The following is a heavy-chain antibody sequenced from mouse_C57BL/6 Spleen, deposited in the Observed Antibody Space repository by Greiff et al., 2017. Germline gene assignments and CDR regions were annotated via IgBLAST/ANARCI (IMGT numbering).Heavy chain of an antibody. CDR1: GFTFSDYG. Sequence: EVKLVESGGGLVKPGGSLKLSCAASGFTFSDYGMHWVRQAPEKGLEWVAYISSGSSTIYYADTVKGRFTISRDNAKNTLFLQMTSLRSEDTAMYYCANLNWAYWYCDVWGTGTTVTVAS. D-gene: IGHD4-1*01. CDR2: ISSGSSTI. J-gene: IGHJ1*03. CDR3: ANLNWAYWYCDV. V-gene: IGHV5-17*01.